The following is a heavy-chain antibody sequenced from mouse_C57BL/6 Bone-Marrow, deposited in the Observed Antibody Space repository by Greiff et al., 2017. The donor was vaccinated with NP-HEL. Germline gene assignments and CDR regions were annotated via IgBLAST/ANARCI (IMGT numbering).Heavy chain of an antibody. V-gene: IGHV1-36*01. J-gene: IGHJ2*01. CDR2: VYPYNGGT. CDR3: VCVTHYDQYYFDY. CDR1: GFTFTDYY. Sequence: SGPVLVKPGPSVKISCKASGFTFTDYYMHWVKQSHGKSLEWIGLVYPYNGGTSYNQKFKGKATLTVDTSSSTAYMELNSLTSEDSAVYYCVCVTHYDQYYFDYWGQGTTLTVSS. D-gene: IGHD2-4*01.